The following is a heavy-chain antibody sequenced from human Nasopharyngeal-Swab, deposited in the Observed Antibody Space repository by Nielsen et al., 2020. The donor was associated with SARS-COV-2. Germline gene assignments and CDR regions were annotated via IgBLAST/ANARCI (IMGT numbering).Heavy chain of an antibody. Sequence: ASVKVSCKASGYTFISYAMHWVRQAPGQRLEWMGWINAGNGNTKYSQKFQGRVTITRDTSASTAYMELSSLRSEDTAVYYCARDRRSSGWYAFDIWGQGTMVTVSS. V-gene: IGHV1-3*01. CDR3: ARDRRSSGWYAFDI. J-gene: IGHJ3*02. D-gene: IGHD6-19*01. CDR1: GYTFISYA. CDR2: INAGNGNT.